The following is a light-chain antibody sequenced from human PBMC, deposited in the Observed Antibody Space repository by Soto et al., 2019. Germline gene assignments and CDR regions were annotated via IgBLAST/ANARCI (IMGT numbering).Light chain of an antibody. V-gene: IGKV1-5*01. CDR2: DAS. Sequence: DIQMTQPPSTLSASVGDRVTITCRASQSISSYLNWYQQKPGKAPKLLIYDASSLESGVPSRFSGSGSGTEFTLTISSLQPDDFATYYCQQYNSYSRTFGQGTKVDI. CDR1: QSISSY. J-gene: IGKJ1*01. CDR3: QQYNSYSRT.